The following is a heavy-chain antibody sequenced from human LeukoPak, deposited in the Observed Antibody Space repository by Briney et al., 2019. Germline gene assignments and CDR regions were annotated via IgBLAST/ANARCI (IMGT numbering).Heavy chain of an antibody. J-gene: IGHJ4*02. D-gene: IGHD3-10*01. V-gene: IGHV3-23*01. Sequence: PGGSLRLSCAASGFTFSPIAMTWVRQAPGKGLEWVATISPSGGSTYYADAVKGRFTISRDNPKNTAFLRMDSVSAEDTALYYCARGDFYGSGSFYGIFDYWGQGTLVAVSS. CDR3: ARGDFYGSGSFYGIFDY. CDR1: GFTFSPIA. CDR2: ISPSGGST.